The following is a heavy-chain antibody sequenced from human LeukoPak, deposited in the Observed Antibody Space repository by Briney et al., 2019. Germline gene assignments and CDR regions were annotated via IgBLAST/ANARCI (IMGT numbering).Heavy chain of an antibody. D-gene: IGHD4-17*01. V-gene: IGHV3-23*01. CDR3: AKDLNYGDGRWEFDT. Sequence: PGGSLRLSCAASGFTFGGLTMAWVRQTPGKGLEWLSGILADRDAGKKYYAASVKGRFTIYRDNSKNTLYLEMNNMRADDTAVYFCAKDLNYGDGRWEFDTWGQGTLVTV. J-gene: IGHJ5*02. CDR1: GFTFGGLT. CDR2: ILADRDAGKK.